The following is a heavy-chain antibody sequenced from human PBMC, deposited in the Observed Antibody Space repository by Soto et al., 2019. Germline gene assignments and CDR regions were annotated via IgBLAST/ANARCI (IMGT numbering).Heavy chain of an antibody. J-gene: IGHJ1*01. Sequence: QVQLQESGPGLVKASQTLSRTCNVSGGSISSGGYYWTWIRQHPGKGLEWIGNIHHSRSTFYNPSLKSRVSISVDTSKNQFSLTLGTATAADTDVYFCVRRVLSWGQGTLVTVSS. CDR3: VRRVLS. CDR2: IHHSRST. CDR1: GGSISSGGYY. V-gene: IGHV4-31*03. D-gene: IGHD3-10*01.